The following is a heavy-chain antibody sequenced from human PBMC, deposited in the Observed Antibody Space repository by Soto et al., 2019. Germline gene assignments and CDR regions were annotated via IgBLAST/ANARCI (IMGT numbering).Heavy chain of an antibody. CDR3: ARSGITMVRGVSNWFDH. Sequence: ASVKVSCKASGYTFTGYYMHWVRQAPGQSLEWIGWINPNSGGTNYAQKFQGWVTMTRDTSISTAYMELSRLRSDDTAVYYCARSGITMVRGVSNWFDHWGQGTPVTVSS. V-gene: IGHV1-2*04. CDR2: INPNSGGT. J-gene: IGHJ5*02. CDR1: GYTFTGYY. D-gene: IGHD3-10*01.